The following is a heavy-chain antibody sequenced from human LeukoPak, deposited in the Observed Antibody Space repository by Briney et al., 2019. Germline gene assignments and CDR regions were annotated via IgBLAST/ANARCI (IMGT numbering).Heavy chain of an antibody. Sequence: EASVKVSCKASGGTFSSYAISWVRQAPGQGLEWMGGIIPIFGTANYAQKFQGRVTITADESTSTAYMELSSLRSEDTAVYYCARGGHCGGDCYSDFDYWGQGTLVTVSS. V-gene: IGHV1-69*13. CDR2: IIPIFGTA. CDR3: ARGGHCGGDCYSDFDY. CDR1: GGTFSSYA. J-gene: IGHJ4*02. D-gene: IGHD2-21*02.